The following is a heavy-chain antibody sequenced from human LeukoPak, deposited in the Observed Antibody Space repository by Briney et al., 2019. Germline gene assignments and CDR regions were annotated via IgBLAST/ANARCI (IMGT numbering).Heavy chain of an antibody. CDR2: INHSGST. CDR3: ARGGLAYDSSGFDFDP. D-gene: IGHD3-22*01. V-gene: IGHV4-4*02. J-gene: IGHJ5*02. Sequence: PSETLSLTCAVSGDSVSSNNWWSWVRQPPGKGLEWIGEINHSGSTNYNPSLKSRVTISVDTSKNQFSLKLSSVTAADTAVYYCARGGLAYDSSGFDFDPWGQGTLVTVSS. CDR1: GDSVSSNNW.